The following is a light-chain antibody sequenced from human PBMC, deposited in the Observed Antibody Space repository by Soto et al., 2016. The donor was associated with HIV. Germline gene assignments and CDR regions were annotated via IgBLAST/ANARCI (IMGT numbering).Light chain of an antibody. V-gene: IGKV1-27*01. Sequence: DIQMTQSPSSLSASVGDRVTITCQASQDIYNYLAWYQQKPGKVPRLLISAAMNLESGVPSRFRGSGSGTEFTLTITSLQPEDIATYYCQKYNGVITFGGGTKVEI. CDR2: AAM. CDR3: QKYNGVIT. CDR1: QDIYNY. J-gene: IGKJ4*01.